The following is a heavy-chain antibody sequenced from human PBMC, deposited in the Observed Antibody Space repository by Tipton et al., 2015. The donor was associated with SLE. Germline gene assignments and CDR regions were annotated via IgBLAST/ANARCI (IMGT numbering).Heavy chain of an antibody. CDR3: ASWRWGY. CDR1: GYSISSGYY. V-gene: IGHV4-38-2*01. CDR2: IYHSGST. J-gene: IGHJ4*02. Sequence: TLSLTCAVSGYSISSGYYWGWIRQPPGKGLGWIGSIYHSGSTYYNPSLKSRVTISVDTSKNQFSLKLSSVTAADTAVYYCASWRWGYWGQGTLVTVSS. D-gene: IGHD1-1*01.